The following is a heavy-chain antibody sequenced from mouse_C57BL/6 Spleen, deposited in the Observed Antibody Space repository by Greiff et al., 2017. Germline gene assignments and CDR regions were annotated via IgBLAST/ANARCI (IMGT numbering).Heavy chain of an antibody. J-gene: IGHJ2*01. CDR3: ARWGNDYDLQYFDY. Sequence: EVQLQQSGPELVKPGASVKIPCKASGYTFTDYNMDWVKQSHGKSLEWIGDINPNNGGTIYNQKFKGKATLTVDKSSSTAYMELRSLTSEDTAVYYWARWGNDYDLQYFDYWGQGTTLTVSS. CDR1: GYTFTDYN. V-gene: IGHV1-18*01. D-gene: IGHD2-4*01. CDR2: INPNNGGT.